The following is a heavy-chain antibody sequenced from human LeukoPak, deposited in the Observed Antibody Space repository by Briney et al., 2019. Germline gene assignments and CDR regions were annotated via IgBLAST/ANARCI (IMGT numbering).Heavy chain of an antibody. CDR1: GGTFSSYA. V-gene: IGHV1-69*01. J-gene: IGHJ6*03. CDR3: ARHYDFWSGYPYESYYMDV. Sequence: SVKVSCKASGGTFSSYAISWVRLAPAQGLEWMGVIIPIFGTANYAQKFQGRVTITADESTSTAYMELSSLRSEDTAVYYCARHYDFWSGYPYESYYMDVWGKGTTVTVSS. D-gene: IGHD3-3*01. CDR2: IIPIFGTA.